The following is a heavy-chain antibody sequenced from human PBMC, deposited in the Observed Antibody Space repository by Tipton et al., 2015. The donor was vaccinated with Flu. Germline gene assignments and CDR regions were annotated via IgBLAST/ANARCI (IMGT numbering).Heavy chain of an antibody. Sequence: TLSLTRSVSGYSINTGYYWAWFRQPPGKGLEWVGSISHTGSTHYNPSLKTRGTISPDTSKNEFSLKLTSVTAADTAVYYCARGDYGDYDHEADGFDIWGQGTLVTVSA. CDR3: ARGDYGDYDHEADGFDI. CDR2: ISHTGST. J-gene: IGHJ3*02. CDR1: GYSINTGYY. D-gene: IGHD4-17*01. V-gene: IGHV4-38-2*02.